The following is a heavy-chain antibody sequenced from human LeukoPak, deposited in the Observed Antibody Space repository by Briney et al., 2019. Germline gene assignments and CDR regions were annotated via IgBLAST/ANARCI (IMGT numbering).Heavy chain of an antibody. V-gene: IGHV4-59*01. CDR1: NGSITTYY. CDR3: ARVRARNRDGYTT. D-gene: IGHD3-16*01. Sequence: SETLALTCYVANGSITTYYWTWIRQPPGKGLEWIGQIFHTGSTNYNPSLKSRLTISLDPSKNLFSLKLKSVSPADTAIYYCARVRARNRDGYTTWGLGTLVTVSS. J-gene: IGHJ5*02. CDR2: IFHTGST.